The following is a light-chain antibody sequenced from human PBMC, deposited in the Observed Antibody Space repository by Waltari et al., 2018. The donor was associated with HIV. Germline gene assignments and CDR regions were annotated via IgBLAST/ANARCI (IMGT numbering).Light chain of an antibody. Sequence: DIVMTQSPDSLAVSLGERVIINCKSSRTILYNSDNRNYLAWYQQKPGQAPRILIYWASTRAFGVPERFSGSGSGTYFSLTISSLQDDDVAIYFCQQYYSLPVTFGGGTKVERK. CDR1: RTILYNSDNRNY. CDR2: WAS. CDR3: QQYYSLPVT. V-gene: IGKV4-1*01. J-gene: IGKJ4*02.